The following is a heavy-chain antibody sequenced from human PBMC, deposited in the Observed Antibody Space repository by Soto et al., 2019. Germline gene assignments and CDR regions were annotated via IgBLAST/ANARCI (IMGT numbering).Heavy chain of an antibody. CDR3: VTLVVPAAPRYYYYGMDV. Sequence: SSETLSLTCTVSGGSVSSGSYYWSWIRQPPGKGLEWIGYIYYSGSTNYNPSLKSRVTISVDTSKNQFSLKLSSVTAADTAVYYCVTLVVPAAPRYYYYGMDVWGQGTTVTVSS. J-gene: IGHJ6*02. V-gene: IGHV4-61*01. CDR1: GGSVSSGSYY. CDR2: IYYSGST. D-gene: IGHD2-2*01.